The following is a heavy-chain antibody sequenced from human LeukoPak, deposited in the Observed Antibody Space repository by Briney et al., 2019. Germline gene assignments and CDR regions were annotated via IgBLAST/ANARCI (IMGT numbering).Heavy chain of an antibody. V-gene: IGHV3-74*01. CDR2: VHSDGSPT. D-gene: IGHD3-10*01. J-gene: IGHJ4*02. Sequence: GGSLRLSCAASGLTFSSFWMHWVRQAPGKGLVWVSRVHSDGSPTSYADAVKGRFTISRDNAKNTVYLQMNTLRAEDTAVYYCARGSAVGAYFDYWGQGTLVTVSS. CDR3: ARGSAVGAYFDY. CDR1: GLTFSSFW.